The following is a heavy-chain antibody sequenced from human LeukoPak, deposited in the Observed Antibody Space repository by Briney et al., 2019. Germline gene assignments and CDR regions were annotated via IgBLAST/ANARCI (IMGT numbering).Heavy chain of an antibody. CDR2: ISYDGSNK. CDR3: ARDGISSSWYNWFDP. D-gene: IGHD6-13*01. CDR1: GFTSSSYA. Sequence: PGRSLRLSCAASGFTSSSYAMHWVRQAPGKGLEWVAVISYDGSNKYYADSVKGRFTISRDNSKNTLYLQMNSLRAEDTAVYYCARDGISSSWYNWFDPWGQGTLVTVSS. V-gene: IGHV3-30*04. J-gene: IGHJ5*02.